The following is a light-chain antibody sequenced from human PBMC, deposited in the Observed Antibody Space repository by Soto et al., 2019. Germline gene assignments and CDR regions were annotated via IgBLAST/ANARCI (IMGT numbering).Light chain of an antibody. CDR1: QSISTY. V-gene: IGKV1-39*01. CDR2: RAS. J-gene: IGKJ1*01. CDR3: QQTYSSSPWT. Sequence: DIPMTQSPSSLSASVGDRVTISCRASQSISTYLNWYQQKPGTAPSLLIYRASSVKSGVPPRFSGSGSGRDFTLTISSLRPEDIATYFCQQTYSSSPWTFGQGTNVEVK.